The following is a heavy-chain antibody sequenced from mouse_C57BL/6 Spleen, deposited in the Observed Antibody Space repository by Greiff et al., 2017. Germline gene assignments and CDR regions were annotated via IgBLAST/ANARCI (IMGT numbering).Heavy chain of an antibody. J-gene: IGHJ2*01. V-gene: IGHV1-50*01. CDR3: ARGRDSYYFDY. Sequence: LQQPGASVKLSCKASGYTFTSYWMQWVKQRPGQGLEWIGEIDPSDSYTNYNQKFKGKATLTVDTSSSTAYMQLSSLTSEDSAVYYCARGRDSYYFDYWGQGTTLTVSS. CDR2: IDPSDSYT. D-gene: IGHD1-2*01. CDR1: GYTFTSYW.